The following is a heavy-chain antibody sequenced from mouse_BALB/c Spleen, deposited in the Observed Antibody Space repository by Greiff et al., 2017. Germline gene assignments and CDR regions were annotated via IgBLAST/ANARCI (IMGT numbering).Heavy chain of an antibody. CDR2: INSNGGST. D-gene: IGHD2-1*01. Sequence: EVKLMESGGGLVQPGGSLKLSCAASGFTFSSYGMSWVRQTPDKRLELVATINSNGGSTYYPDSVKGRFTISRDNAKNTLYLQMSSLKSEDTAMYYCARADYGNPFAYWGQGTLVTVSA. J-gene: IGHJ3*01. V-gene: IGHV5-6-3*01. CDR3: ARADYGNPFAY. CDR1: GFTFSSYG.